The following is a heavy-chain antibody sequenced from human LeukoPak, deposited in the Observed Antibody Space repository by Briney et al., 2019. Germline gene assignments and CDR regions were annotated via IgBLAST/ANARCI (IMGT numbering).Heavy chain of an antibody. CDR2: IYYSGST. CDR3: ARNNWNDEGAFDI. J-gene: IGHJ3*02. V-gene: IGHV4-59*01. Sequence: GSLRLSCAASGFTFSSSAMSWVRQVPGKGLEWIGYIYYSGSTNYNPSLKSRVTISVDTSKNQFSLKLSSVTAADTAVYYCARNNWNDEGAFDIWGQGTMVTVSS. D-gene: IGHD1-20*01. CDR1: GFTFSSSA.